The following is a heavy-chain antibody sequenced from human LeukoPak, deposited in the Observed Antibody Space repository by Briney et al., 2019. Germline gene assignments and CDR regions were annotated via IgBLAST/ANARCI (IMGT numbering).Heavy chain of an antibody. CDR2: ISTYNGST. Sequence: ASVKVSCKTSGYTFTRFGITWVRQAPGQGLEWMGWISTYNGSTDYAQKLQGRVTVTTDTSTNTAYMELRSLRSDDTAMYYCVTGDDFDYWGQGTLVTVSS. V-gene: IGHV1-18*01. CDR3: VTGDDFDY. CDR1: GYTFTRFG. D-gene: IGHD1-1*01. J-gene: IGHJ4*02.